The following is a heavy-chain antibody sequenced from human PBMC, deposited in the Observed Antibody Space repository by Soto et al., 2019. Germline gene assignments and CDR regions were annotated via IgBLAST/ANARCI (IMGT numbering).Heavy chain of an antibody. Sequence: SVKVSCKASGGTFSSYTISWVRQAPGQGLEWMGRIIPILGIANYAQKFQGRVTITADKSTSTAYMELSSLRSEDTAVYYCARNRAARSPMYYYYMDVWGKGTTVTVSS. CDR1: GGTFSSYT. J-gene: IGHJ6*03. D-gene: IGHD6-6*01. CDR3: ARNRAARSPMYYYYMDV. V-gene: IGHV1-69*02. CDR2: IIPILGIA.